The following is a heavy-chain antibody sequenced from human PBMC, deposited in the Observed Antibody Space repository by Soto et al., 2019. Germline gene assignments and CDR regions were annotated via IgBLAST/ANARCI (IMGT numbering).Heavy chain of an antibody. CDR3: AHSSRPLDTRNWGFNY. Sequence: QITLKESGPTLVKPTQTLTLTCTFSGFSLSTSGVGVGWIRQPPGKALEWLALIYWDDDKRYSPSLKSRLTHTKDPTKHPVVLTMTNMDPVDTATYYCAHSSRPLDTRNWGFNYWGQGTLVTVSS. CDR1: GFSLSTSGVG. CDR2: IYWDDDK. J-gene: IGHJ4*02. D-gene: IGHD3-16*01. V-gene: IGHV2-5*02.